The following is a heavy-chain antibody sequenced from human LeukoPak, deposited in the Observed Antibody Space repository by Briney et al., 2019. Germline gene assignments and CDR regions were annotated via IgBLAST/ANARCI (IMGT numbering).Heavy chain of an antibody. CDR1: GFTFSSYA. CDR2: ISYDGSNK. CDR3: AREEYDFWSGYYIGYYGMDV. D-gene: IGHD3-3*01. J-gene: IGHJ6*02. Sequence: GGSLRLSCAASGFTFSSYAMRWVRQAPGKGLEWVAVISYDGSNKYYADSVKGRFTISRDNSKNTLYLQMNSLRAEDTAVYYCAREEYDFWSGYYIGYYGMDVWGQGTTVTVSS. V-gene: IGHV3-30-3*01.